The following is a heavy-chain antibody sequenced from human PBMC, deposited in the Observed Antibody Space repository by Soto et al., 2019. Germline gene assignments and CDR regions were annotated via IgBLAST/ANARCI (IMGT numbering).Heavy chain of an antibody. CDR1: GFSFSTHA. J-gene: IGHJ5*01. CDR3: ARARGVDS. V-gene: IGHV3-23*01. CDR2: ISAGSGNA. Sequence: EVDLLESGGGFVQPGGSLRLSCVASGFSFSTHAMTWVRQAPGKGLEWVSVISAGSGNAYYAESVKGRFTISRDNAKNSLYLQMNSLRAEDTAVYYCARARGVDSWGQGTLVTVSS. D-gene: IGHD3-16*01.